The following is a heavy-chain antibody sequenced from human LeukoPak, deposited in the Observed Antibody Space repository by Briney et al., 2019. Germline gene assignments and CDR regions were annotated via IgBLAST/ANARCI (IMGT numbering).Heavy chain of an antibody. D-gene: IGHD2-21*01. J-gene: IGHJ4*02. Sequence: PGGSLRLSCAASGFTVSSKYMNWVRQAPGKGLEWVSVIYSGGTTYYADSVKGRFTMSSDSSKNTLYLQMNSLRAGDTAVYYCARDWPLDYWGQGTLVTVSS. CDR1: GFTVSSKY. CDR3: ARDWPLDY. CDR2: IYSGGTT. V-gene: IGHV3-66*02.